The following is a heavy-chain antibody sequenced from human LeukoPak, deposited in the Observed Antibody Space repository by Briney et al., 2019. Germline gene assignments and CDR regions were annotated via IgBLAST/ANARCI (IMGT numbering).Heavy chain of an antibody. CDR2: ISYDGSNQ. D-gene: IGHD3-16*01. Sequence: GGSLRLSCAASGFTFSSYGMHWVRQAPGKGLEWVAVISYDGSNQYYADSVKGRFTISRDNSKNTLYLQMNSLRAEDTAVYYCAKDKGGGYGNDGFDIWGRGTMVTVSS. CDR3: AKDKGGGYGNDGFDI. CDR1: GFTFSSYG. J-gene: IGHJ3*02. V-gene: IGHV3-30*18.